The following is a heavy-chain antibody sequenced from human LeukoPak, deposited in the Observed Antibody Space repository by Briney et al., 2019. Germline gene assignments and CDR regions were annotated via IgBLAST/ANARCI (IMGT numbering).Heavy chain of an antibody. CDR3: AREDCSGGSCYINYYYYMDV. CDR1: GFTFSSYW. D-gene: IGHD2-15*01. J-gene: IGHJ6*03. CDR2: IKQDGSEK. V-gene: IGHV3-7*01. Sequence: GGSLRLSCAASGFTFSSYWMSWVRQAPGKGLEWVANIKQDGSEKYYVDSVKGRFTISRDNAKNSLYLQMNSLRAEDTAVYYCAREDCSGGSCYINYYYYMDVWGKGTTVTVS.